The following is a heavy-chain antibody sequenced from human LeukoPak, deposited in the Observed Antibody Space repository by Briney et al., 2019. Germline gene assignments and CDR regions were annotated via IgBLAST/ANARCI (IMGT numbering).Heavy chain of an antibody. CDR1: GYTFTGYY. V-gene: IGHV1-2*02. CDR3: ARRYSGSYLGWFDP. CDR2: INPNSGGT. J-gene: IGHJ5*02. Sequence: ASVKVSCKASGYTFTGYYMHWVRQAPGQGLEWMGWINPNSGGTNYAQEFQGRVTMTRDTSISTAYMELSRLRSDDTAVYYCARRYSGSYLGWFDPWGQGTLVTVSS. D-gene: IGHD1-26*01.